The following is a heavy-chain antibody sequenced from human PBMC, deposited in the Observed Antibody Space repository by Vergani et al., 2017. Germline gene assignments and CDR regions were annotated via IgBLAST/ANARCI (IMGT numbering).Heavy chain of an antibody. J-gene: IGHJ3*02. CDR1: GGSISSYY. V-gene: IGHV4-59*01. CDR2: IYYSGST. D-gene: IGHD2-21*02. Sequence: QVQLQESGPGLVKPSETLSLTCTVSGGSISSYYWSWIRQPPGQGLEWIGYIYYSGSTNYNPSLKSRVTISVDTSKNQFSLKLSSVTAADTAVDYCARNPYCGGDCDSNAFDIWGQGTMVTVSS. CDR3: ARNPYCGGDCDSNAFDI.